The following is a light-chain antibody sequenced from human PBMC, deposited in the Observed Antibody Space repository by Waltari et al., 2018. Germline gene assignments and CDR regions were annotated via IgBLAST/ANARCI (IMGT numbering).Light chain of an antibody. CDR1: QRVSRA. CDR2: DAF. J-gene: IGKJ1*01. V-gene: IGKV3-20*01. CDR3: QKYESLPAT. Sequence: PGERATLSCRASQRVSRALAWYQQKPGQAPRLLIYDAFSRATGIPDRFSGSGSGTDFSLTISRLEPEDFAVYYCQKYESLPATFGQGTKVEIK.